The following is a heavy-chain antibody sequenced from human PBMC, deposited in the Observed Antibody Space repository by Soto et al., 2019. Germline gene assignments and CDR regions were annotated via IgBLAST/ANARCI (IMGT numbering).Heavy chain of an antibody. CDR3: AKYSSSSGGEWFDP. CDR1: GFTFSSYS. Sequence: EVQLVESGGGLVQPGGSLRLSCAASGFTFSSYSMNWVRQAPGKGLEWVSYISSSSSTIYYADSVKGRFTISRDNAKNALYLQMNGRRGGAAAVYYCAKYSSSSGGEWFDPWGQGTLVTVSS. J-gene: IGHJ5*02. V-gene: IGHV3-48*01. CDR2: ISSSSSTI. D-gene: IGHD6-6*01.